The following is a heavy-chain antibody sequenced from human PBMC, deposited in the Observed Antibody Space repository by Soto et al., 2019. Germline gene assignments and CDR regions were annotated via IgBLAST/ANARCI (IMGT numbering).Heavy chain of an antibody. J-gene: IGHJ5*02. CDR1: GGTFSSYA. V-gene: IGHV1-69*06. Sequence: QVQLVQSGAEVKKPGSSVKVSCKASGGTFSSYAISWVRQAPGQGLEWMGGIIPIFGKANYAQKFQGRVTITADKSTSTAYMELSSMRSADTAVYYCARVGAAPPRPNWFDPWGHGTLVTVSS. CDR3: ARVGAAPPRPNWFDP. CDR2: IIPIFGKA. D-gene: IGHD6-6*01.